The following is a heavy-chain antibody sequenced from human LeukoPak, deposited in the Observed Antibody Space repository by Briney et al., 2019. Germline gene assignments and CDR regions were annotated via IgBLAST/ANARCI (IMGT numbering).Heavy chain of an antibody. Sequence: PGGSLRLSCAASGFTFSSYWKSWVRQAPGKGLEWVANIKQDGSEKYYVDSVKGRFTISRDNAKNSLYLQMNSLRAEDTAVYYCAREVYCSSTSCYTGYFQHWGQGTLVTVSS. J-gene: IGHJ1*01. CDR1: GFTFSSYW. V-gene: IGHV3-7*01. CDR3: AREVYCSSTSCYTGYFQH. D-gene: IGHD2-2*02. CDR2: IKQDGSEK.